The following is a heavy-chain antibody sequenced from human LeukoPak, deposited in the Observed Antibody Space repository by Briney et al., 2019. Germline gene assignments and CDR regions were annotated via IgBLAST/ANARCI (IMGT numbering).Heavy chain of an antibody. D-gene: IGHD3-22*01. CDR3: ARDTYYYDSSGYFDY. CDR1: GYTFTSYY. V-gene: IGHV1-46*01. Sequence: ASVKVSCKASGYTFTSYYMHWVRQAPGQGLEWMGIINPSGGSTSYAQKFQGRVTMTRDTSTSTVYMELSSLRSEDAAVYYCARDTYYYDSSGYFDYWGQGTLVTVSS. CDR2: INPSGGST. J-gene: IGHJ4*02.